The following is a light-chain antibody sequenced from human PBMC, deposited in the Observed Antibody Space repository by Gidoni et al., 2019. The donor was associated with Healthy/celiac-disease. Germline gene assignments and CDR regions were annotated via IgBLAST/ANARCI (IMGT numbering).Light chain of an antibody. Sequence: DIKMTQSPSSLSASVGDRVTITCRASQSIRSDLNWYQQKPGKAPKLLIYAAASWQSGVPSRFSGSGSGTDFTLTISSLQPEDFATYYCQQSYSTPPSTFGQGTKLEIK. CDR1: QSIRSD. V-gene: IGKV1-39*01. CDR3: QQSYSTPPST. J-gene: IGKJ2*02. CDR2: AAA.